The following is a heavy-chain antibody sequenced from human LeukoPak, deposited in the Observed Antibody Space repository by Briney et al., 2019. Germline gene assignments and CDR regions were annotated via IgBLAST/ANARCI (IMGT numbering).Heavy chain of an antibody. CDR2: IGSRDGET. J-gene: IGHJ4*02. Sequence: AASLNVFCKVSGSTISKISIGWVRQAPGKGLEWMGSIGSRDGETVHAQKFQARFNMTVGTATDTAYMEMSSLISEDTAVYYCATGAIVYDYWGQATLVSGSS. CDR3: ATGAIVYDY. CDR1: GSTISKIS. D-gene: IGHD3-9*01. V-gene: IGHV1-24*01.